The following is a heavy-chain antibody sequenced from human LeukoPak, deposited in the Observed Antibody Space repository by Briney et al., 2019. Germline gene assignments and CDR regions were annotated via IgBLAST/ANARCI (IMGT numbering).Heavy chain of an antibody. CDR2: IHYSGST. Sequence: SETLSLTCTVSGGSISSYYWSWIRQPPGKGLEWIGYIHYSGSTNYNPSLKSRVTISVDTYKNQFSLKLSSVTAAETAVYYCAGHVRGEWELQIEYWGQGTLVTVSS. J-gene: IGHJ4*02. CDR1: GGSISSYY. D-gene: IGHD1-26*01. V-gene: IGHV4-59*08. CDR3: AGHVRGEWELQIEY.